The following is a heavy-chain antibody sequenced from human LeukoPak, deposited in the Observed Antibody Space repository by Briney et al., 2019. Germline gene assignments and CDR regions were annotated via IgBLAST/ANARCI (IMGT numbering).Heavy chain of an antibody. Sequence: GGSLRLSCAGSGFTFSSYAMSWVRQAPGKGLEWVSAISDSGDYTYYADSVKGRFTISRDNSKNTLYLHENSLRAEDTAVYYCAKDTSIGKYCTSGVCSPFDYWGQGTLVTVSS. V-gene: IGHV3-23*01. CDR3: AKDTSIGKYCTSGVCSPFDY. J-gene: IGHJ4*02. CDR1: GFTFSSYA. CDR2: ISDSGDYT. D-gene: IGHD2-8*01.